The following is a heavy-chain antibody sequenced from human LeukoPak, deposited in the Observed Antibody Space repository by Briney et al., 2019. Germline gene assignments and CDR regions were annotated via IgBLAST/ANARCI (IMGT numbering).Heavy chain of an antibody. Sequence: PAGSLRLSCAASEFTFRSYEMNWVRQAPGKGLEWISYISSTGNTIYYVDSVQGRFTISRDNAKNSLYLQMNSLRAEDTAVYYCARGRYCSGHNCYFDYWGQGTLVTVSS. D-gene: IGHD2-15*01. CDR3: ARGRYCSGHNCYFDY. CDR2: ISSTGNTI. CDR1: EFTFRSYE. J-gene: IGHJ4*02. V-gene: IGHV3-48*03.